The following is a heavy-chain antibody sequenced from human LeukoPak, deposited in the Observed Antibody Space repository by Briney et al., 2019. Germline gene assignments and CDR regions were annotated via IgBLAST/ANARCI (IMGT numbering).Heavy chain of an antibody. J-gene: IGHJ6*03. V-gene: IGHV1-8*03. Sequence: ASVKVSCKASGGTFCSYAISWVRQATGQGLEWMGWMNPNSGNTGYAQKFQGRVTITRNTSISTAYMELSSLRSEDTAVYYCARAYSSGWYSPYYYYYMDVWGKGTTVTVSS. CDR1: GGTFCSYA. D-gene: IGHD6-19*01. CDR3: ARAYSSGWYSPYYYYYMDV. CDR2: MNPNSGNT.